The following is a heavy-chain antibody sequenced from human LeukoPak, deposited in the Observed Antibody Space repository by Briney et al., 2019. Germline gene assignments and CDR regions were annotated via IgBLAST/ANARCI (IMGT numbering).Heavy chain of an antibody. CDR2: ISGSGGST. Sequence: GGSLRLSCAASGFTFSSYAMSWVRQAPGEGLEWVSAISGSGGSTYYADSVKGRFTISRDNSKNTLYLQMNSLRAEDTAVYYCAKERGEDIVVVVAAMRDDAFDIWGQGTMVTVSS. V-gene: IGHV3-23*01. CDR3: AKERGEDIVVVVAAMRDDAFDI. D-gene: IGHD2-15*01. J-gene: IGHJ3*02. CDR1: GFTFSSYA.